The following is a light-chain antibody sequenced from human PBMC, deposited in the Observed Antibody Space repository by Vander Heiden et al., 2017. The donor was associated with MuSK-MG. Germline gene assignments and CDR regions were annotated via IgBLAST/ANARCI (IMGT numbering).Light chain of an antibody. CDR3: QQYGDSLLT. V-gene: IGKV3-20*01. CDR2: GAS. J-gene: IGKJ4*01. Sequence: EVVFTQSPGTLSSSPGERATLSCRASQSVTGSYLAWYQQKPGQAPRLLIYGASSRATGIPDRFSGSGSGTDFTLTISRLEPEDFAVYFCQQYGDSLLTFGGGTKVEI. CDR1: QSVTGSY.